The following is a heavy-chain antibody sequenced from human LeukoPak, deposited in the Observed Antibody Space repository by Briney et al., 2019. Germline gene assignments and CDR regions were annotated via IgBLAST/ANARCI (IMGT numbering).Heavy chain of an antibody. CDR2: IYYSGST. J-gene: IGHJ5*02. Sequence: SETLSLTCTVSGGSISSSSYYWGWIRQPPGKGLEWIGSIYYSGSTYYNPSLKSRVTISVDTSKNQFSLKLSSVTAADTAVYYCARELQGYGDYEGWFDPWGQGTLVTVSS. CDR3: ARELQGYGDYEGWFDP. D-gene: IGHD4-17*01. CDR1: GGSISSSSYY. V-gene: IGHV4-39*07.